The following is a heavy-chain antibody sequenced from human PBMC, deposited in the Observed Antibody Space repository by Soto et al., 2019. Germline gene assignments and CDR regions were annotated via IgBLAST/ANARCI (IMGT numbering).Heavy chain of an antibody. J-gene: IGHJ6*02. V-gene: IGHV4-59*01. Sequence: PXETLSLTCTVSGCSISSYYWSWIRQPPGKGLEWIGYIYYSGSTNYNPSLKSRVTISVDTSKNQFSLKLSSVTAADTAVYYCARGGGSSSSWYYYYGMDVWGQGTTVTVSS. CDR3: ARGGGSSSSWYYYYGMDV. D-gene: IGHD6-6*01. CDR2: IYYSGST. CDR1: GCSISSYY.